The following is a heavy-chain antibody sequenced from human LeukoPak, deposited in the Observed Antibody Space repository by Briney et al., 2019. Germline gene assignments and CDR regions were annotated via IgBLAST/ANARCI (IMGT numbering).Heavy chain of an antibody. CDR1: GYTFTSYD. V-gene: IGHV1-8*01. CDR2: MNPNSGNT. J-gene: IGHJ4*02. D-gene: IGHD5-18*01. Sequence: ASVKVSCKASGYTFTSYDINWVRQATGQGLEWMGWMNPNSGNTGYAQKFQGRVTMTRNTSISTAYMELNSLRSEDTAVYYCVRVIYSYGYGGFDYWGQGTLVTVSS. CDR3: VRVIYSYGYGGFDY.